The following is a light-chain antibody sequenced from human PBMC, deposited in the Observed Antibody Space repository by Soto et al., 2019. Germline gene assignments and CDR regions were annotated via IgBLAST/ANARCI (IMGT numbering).Light chain of an antibody. CDR1: SSDVGGYNY. Sequence: QSALTQPASVSGSPGQSITISCTGTSSDVGGYNYVSWYQQHPGKAPKLMIYDVSKRPSGVSNRFSGSKSGNTASLTISGQQAEDEADYYCSSYTSSSLVVFGGGTKLTVL. V-gene: IGLV2-14*01. CDR3: SSYTSSSLVV. CDR2: DVS. J-gene: IGLJ2*01.